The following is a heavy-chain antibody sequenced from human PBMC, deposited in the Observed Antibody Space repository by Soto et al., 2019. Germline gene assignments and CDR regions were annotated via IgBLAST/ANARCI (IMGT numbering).Heavy chain of an antibody. CDR2: ISGSGDTT. CDR1: GFTFSSYA. Sequence: EVQVMESGGGLVQPGGSLRLSCAASGFTFSSYAMAWVRQAPGKGLEWVSRISGSGDTTYYADSVQGRFTISRDNSKKTMHLQMSSLRAEDTALYYCVVCSGGSWQHKWFGPWGQGTPVTVFS. CDR3: VVCSGGSWQHKWFGP. D-gene: IGHD2-15*01. J-gene: IGHJ5*02. V-gene: IGHV3-23*01.